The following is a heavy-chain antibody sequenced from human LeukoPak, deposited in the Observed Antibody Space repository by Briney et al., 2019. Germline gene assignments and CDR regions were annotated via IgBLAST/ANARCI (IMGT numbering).Heavy chain of an antibody. D-gene: IGHD3-10*01. CDR1: GFTFSSYA. Sequence: GGSLRLSCVASGFTFSSYAMSWVRQAPGKGLEWVSVISGSGDTTYYADSVKGRFTVSRDNSKLYLQMNSLRAADTAVYFCAKRKDGYGSIDYWGQGILVTVSS. CDR3: AKRKDGYGSIDY. CDR2: ISGSGDTT. V-gene: IGHV3-23*01. J-gene: IGHJ4*02.